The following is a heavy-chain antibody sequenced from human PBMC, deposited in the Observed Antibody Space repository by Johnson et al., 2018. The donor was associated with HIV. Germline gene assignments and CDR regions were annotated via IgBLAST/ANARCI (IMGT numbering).Heavy chain of an antibody. CDR3: ARTLVGATRDDAFDV. CDR1: GFTVSSNY. J-gene: IGHJ3*01. D-gene: IGHD1-26*01. V-gene: IGHV3-66*01. CDR2: IYSGGST. Sequence: EVQLVESGGGLVQPGGSLRLSCAASGFTVSSNYMSWVRQAPGKGLEWVSVIYSGGSTYYADSVKGRFTISRDNSKNTLYLQMNSLRAEDTAVYYCARTLVGATRDDAFDVWGQGTMVTVSS.